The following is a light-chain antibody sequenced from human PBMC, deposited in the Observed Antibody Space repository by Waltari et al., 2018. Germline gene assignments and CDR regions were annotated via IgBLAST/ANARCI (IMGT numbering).Light chain of an antibody. J-gene: IGLJ2*01. V-gene: IGLV2-14*01. CDR1: SSDVGGYNL. CDR2: EVS. Sequence: QSALTQPASVSGSPGQSITISCPGTSSDVGGYNLVSWYQQHPGKAPKLMIYEVSNRPSGVSNRFSGSKSGNTASLTISGLQAEDEADYYCSSYTSSSTLVVFGGGTKLTVL. CDR3: SSYTSSSTLVV.